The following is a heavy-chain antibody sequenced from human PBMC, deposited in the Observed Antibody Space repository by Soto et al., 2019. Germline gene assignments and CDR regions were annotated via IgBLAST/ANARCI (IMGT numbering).Heavy chain of an antibody. V-gene: IGHV1-69*13. D-gene: IGHD3-22*01. CDR2: IIPIFGTA. J-gene: IGHJ4*02. CDR1: GGTFSSYA. Sequence: ASVKVSCKASGGTFSSYAISWVRQAPGQGLEWMGGIIPIFGTANYAQKFQGRVTITADESTSTAYMELSSLRSEDTAVYYCARPIYYDSSGYGLHWGQGTLVTVSS. CDR3: ARPIYYDSSGYGLH.